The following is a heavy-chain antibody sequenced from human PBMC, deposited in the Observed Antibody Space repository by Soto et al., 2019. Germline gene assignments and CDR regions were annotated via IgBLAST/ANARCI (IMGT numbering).Heavy chain of an antibody. Sequence: QVQLVQSGAEVKKPGSSVKVSCKASGGTFSSYAISWVRQAPGQGLEGMGGIIPIFGTANYAQKFQGRVMITADESTSTAYMELSSLRSEETAVYYCARDLEVVAAAGGYYYYGMDVWGQGTTVTVSS. D-gene: IGHD6-13*01. J-gene: IGHJ6*02. CDR3: ARDLEVVAAAGGYYYYGMDV. CDR1: GGTFSSYA. V-gene: IGHV1-69*01. CDR2: IIPIFGTA.